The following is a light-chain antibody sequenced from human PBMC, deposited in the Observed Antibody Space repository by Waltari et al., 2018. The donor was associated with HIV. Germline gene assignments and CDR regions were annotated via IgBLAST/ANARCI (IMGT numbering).Light chain of an antibody. V-gene: IGLV2-14*01. Sequence: QSALTLPASVSGSPGQSITISCTGTSSDVGGYNYVSWYQQHPGKAPKLMIYEVSNRPSGVSNRFSGSKSGNTASLTISGLQAEDEADYYCSSYRSSSTLEVFGTGTKVTVL. CDR1: SSDVGGYNY. J-gene: IGLJ1*01. CDR3: SSYRSSSTLEV. CDR2: EVS.